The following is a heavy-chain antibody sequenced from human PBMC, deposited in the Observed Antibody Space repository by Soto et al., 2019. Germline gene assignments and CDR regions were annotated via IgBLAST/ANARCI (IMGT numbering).Heavy chain of an antibody. J-gene: IGHJ4*02. CDR1: GGSISSSSYY. Sequence: QLQLQESGPGLVKPSETLSLTCTVSGGSISSSSYYWGWIRQPPGKGLEWIGSIYYSGSTYYNPSLKSRVTISVDTSKNQFSLKLSSVTAADTAVYYCARKSVGVYCGGDCYYFDYWGQGTLVTVSS. CDR2: IYYSGST. CDR3: ARKSVGVYCGGDCYYFDY. V-gene: IGHV4-39*01. D-gene: IGHD2-21*02.